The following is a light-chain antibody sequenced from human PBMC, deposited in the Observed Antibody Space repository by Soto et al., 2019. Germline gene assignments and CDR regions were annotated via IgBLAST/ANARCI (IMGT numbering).Light chain of an antibody. CDR1: SSDVGSYNY. CDR3: TSYTGSNSWV. Sequence: QSALTQPASVSGSPGQSITISCTGTSSDVGSYNYVSWYQQHPGKAPKFIIYEVSNRPSGVSNRFSGSKSGNTASLTISGLQAEDDADYYCTSYTGSNSWVFGGGTKLTVL. V-gene: IGLV2-14*01. J-gene: IGLJ3*02. CDR2: EVS.